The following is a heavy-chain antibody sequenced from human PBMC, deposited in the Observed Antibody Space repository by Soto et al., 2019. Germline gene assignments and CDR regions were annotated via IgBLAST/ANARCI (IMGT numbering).Heavy chain of an antibody. CDR2: TNQDGREK. D-gene: IGHD1-26*01. CDR1: EGTVIRDW. J-gene: IGHJ4*02. Sequence: EVHLVASGGGLVQTGGSLRLSCAIFEGTVIRDWMNWVRQAPGKGLEWVAHTNQDGREKYYVDSVKGRFNISRDNDKNSLYLKVNSLRAEDTAMYYCSGGVGDAFWGQGTLVTVSS. CDR3: SGGVGDAF. V-gene: IGHV3-7*04.